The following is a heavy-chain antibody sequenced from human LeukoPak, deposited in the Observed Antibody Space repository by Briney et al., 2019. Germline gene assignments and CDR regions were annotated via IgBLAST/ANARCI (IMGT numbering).Heavy chain of an antibody. CDR2: ISSSSSYI. CDR3: ARDHHYYDSSGYPSD. D-gene: IGHD3-22*01. Sequence: GGSLRLSCGASGFTFSSYSMNWVRQAPGKGLEWVSSISSSSSYIYYADSVKGRFTISRDNAKNSLYLQMNSLRAEDTAVYYCARDHHYYDSSGYPSDWGQGTLVTVSS. CDR1: GFTFSSYS. J-gene: IGHJ4*02. V-gene: IGHV3-21*01.